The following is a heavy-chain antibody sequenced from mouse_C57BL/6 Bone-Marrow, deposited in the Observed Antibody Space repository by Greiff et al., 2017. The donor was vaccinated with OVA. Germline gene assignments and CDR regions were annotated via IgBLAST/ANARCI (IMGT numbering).Heavy chain of an antibody. V-gene: IGHV5-12*01. J-gene: IGHJ3*01. CDR3: ARHGLGWFAY. D-gene: IGHD3-3*01. Sequence: EVKVVESGGGLVQPGGSLKLSCAASGFTFSDYYMYWVRQTPEKRLEWVAYISNGGGSTYYPDTVKGRFTISRDNAKNTLYLQMSRLKSEDTAMYYCARHGLGWFAYWGQGTLVTVSA. CDR2: ISNGGGST. CDR1: GFTFSDYY.